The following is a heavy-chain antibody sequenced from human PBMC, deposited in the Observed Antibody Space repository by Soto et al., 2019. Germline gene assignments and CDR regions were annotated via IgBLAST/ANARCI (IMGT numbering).Heavy chain of an antibody. D-gene: IGHD3-10*01. J-gene: IGHJ5*02. CDR3: AKDRSTYYLVPPFDP. Sequence: GSRRVSCASSGFTFSSYAMSWVRQAPGKGLEWVSAISGSGGSTYYADSVKGRFTISRDNSKNTLYLQMNSLRAEDTAVYYCAKDRSTYYLVPPFDPWGQGTLVTVSS. V-gene: IGHV3-23*01. CDR1: GFTFSSYA. CDR2: ISGSGGST.